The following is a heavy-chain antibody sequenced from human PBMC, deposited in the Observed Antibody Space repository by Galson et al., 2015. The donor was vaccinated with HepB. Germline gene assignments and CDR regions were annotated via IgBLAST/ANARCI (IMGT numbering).Heavy chain of an antibody. J-gene: IGHJ4*02. D-gene: IGHD1-26*01. CDR2: IYSGGIT. V-gene: IGHV3-53*01. Sequence: SLRLSCAASGFIVSNNYMSWVRQAPGKGLEWVSVIYSGGITHYADSVRVRFTISRDNSSNTLYLEMNSLRGEDTAVYYCVRDRHSGSQELAVGAYFDYWGQGTLVTVSS. CDR3: VRDRHSGSQELAVGAYFDY. CDR1: GFIVSNNY.